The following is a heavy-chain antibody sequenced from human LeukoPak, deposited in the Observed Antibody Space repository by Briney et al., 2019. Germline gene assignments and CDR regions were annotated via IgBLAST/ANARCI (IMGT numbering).Heavy chain of an antibody. CDR1: GGSISSYY. Sequence: PSETLSLTCTVPGGSISSYYWSWIRHPPRKRLEWIGHIYHSGSTNYNPSLKIRVTISVDTSKNQFSLKLSSVTAADTAVYYCASRSSIWSGYQDTLYYFDSWGQGTLVTVSS. V-gene: IGHV4-59*01. CDR3: ASRSSIWSGYQDTLYYFDS. J-gene: IGHJ4*02. D-gene: IGHD3-3*01. CDR2: IYHSGST.